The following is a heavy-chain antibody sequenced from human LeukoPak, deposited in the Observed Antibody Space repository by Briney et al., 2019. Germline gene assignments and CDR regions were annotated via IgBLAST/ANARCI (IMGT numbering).Heavy chain of an antibody. Sequence: GGSLRLSCAASGFTFSSYAMHWVRQAPGKGLEWGAVISYDGSNKYYADSVKGRFTISRDNSKNTLYLQMNSLRAEDTTVYYCARDHAGVATPGVLDYWGQGTLVTVSS. D-gene: IGHD5-12*01. V-gene: IGHV3-30*04. CDR2: ISYDGSNK. CDR3: ARDHAGVATPGVLDY. CDR1: GFTFSSYA. J-gene: IGHJ4*02.